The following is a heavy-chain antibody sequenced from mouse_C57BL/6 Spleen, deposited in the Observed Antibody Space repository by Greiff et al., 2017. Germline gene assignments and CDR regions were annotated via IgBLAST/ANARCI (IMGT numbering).Heavy chain of an antibody. D-gene: IGHD1-1*01. V-gene: IGHV1-42*01. Sequence: EVQLQESGPELVKPGASVKISCKASGYSFTGYYMNWVKQSPEKSLEWIGEINPSTGGTTYNQKFKAKATLTVDKSSSTAYMQLKSLTSEDSAVXYCARSPYYYGNPWFAYWGQGTLVTVSA. J-gene: IGHJ3*01. CDR2: INPSTGGT. CDR1: GYSFTGYY. CDR3: ARSPYYYGNPWFAY.